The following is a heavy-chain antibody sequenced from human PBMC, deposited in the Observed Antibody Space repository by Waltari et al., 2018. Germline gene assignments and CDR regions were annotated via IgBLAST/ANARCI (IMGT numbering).Heavy chain of an antibody. Sequence: QVQLQESGPGLVKPSETLSLTCTVSGGSISSHYWSWIRQPPGKGREWIGYIYYSGSTNYNPSLKSRVTISVDTSKNQFSLKLSSVTAADTAVYYCARAYYGSGSYYPRDGMDVWGQGTTVTVSS. V-gene: IGHV4-59*11. D-gene: IGHD3-10*01. CDR2: IYYSGST. CDR1: GGSISSHY. J-gene: IGHJ6*02. CDR3: ARAYYGSGSYYPRDGMDV.